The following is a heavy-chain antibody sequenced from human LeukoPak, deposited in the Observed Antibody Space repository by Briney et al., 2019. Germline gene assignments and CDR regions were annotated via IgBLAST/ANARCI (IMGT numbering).Heavy chain of an antibody. J-gene: IGHJ4*02. CDR1: GGSISSYY. CDR2: IYYSGST. D-gene: IGHD4-17*01. CDR3: ARDHDDSTYFDY. V-gene: IGHV4-59*01. Sequence: SETLSLTCTVSGGSISSYYWSWIRQPPGKGLGWIGYIYYSGSTNYNPSLKSRVTISVDTSKNQFSLKLSSVTAADTAVYYCARDHDDSTYFDYWGQGTLVTVSS.